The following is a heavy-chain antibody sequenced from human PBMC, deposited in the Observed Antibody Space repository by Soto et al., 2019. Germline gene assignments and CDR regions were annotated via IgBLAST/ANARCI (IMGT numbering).Heavy chain of an antibody. CDR3: ASRNPAAGTPWFDP. J-gene: IGHJ5*02. D-gene: IGHD6-13*01. CDR1: GGTFSSYA. V-gene: IGHV1-69*01. Sequence: QVQLGQSGAEVKKPGSSVKVSCKASGGTFSSYAISWVRQAPGQVLEWMGGIIPIFGTANYAQKFQGRVTITADESTSTAYMELSSLRSEDTAVYYCASRNPAAGTPWFDPWGQGTLVTVSS. CDR2: IIPIFGTA.